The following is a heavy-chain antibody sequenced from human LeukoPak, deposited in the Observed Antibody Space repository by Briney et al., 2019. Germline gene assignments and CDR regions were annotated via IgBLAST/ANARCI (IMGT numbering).Heavy chain of an antibody. V-gene: IGHV3-21*01. Sequence: GGSLRLSCAGSGFSLSDYWMNWVRQAPGKGLEWVSSISSSSSYIYYADSVKGRFTISRDNAKNSLYLQMNSLRVEDTAVYYCTRDSESWTVTGPRFDYWGQGTLVTVSS. CDR3: TRDSESWTVTGPRFDY. CDR2: ISSSSSYI. CDR1: GFSLSDYW. D-gene: IGHD6-19*01. J-gene: IGHJ4*02.